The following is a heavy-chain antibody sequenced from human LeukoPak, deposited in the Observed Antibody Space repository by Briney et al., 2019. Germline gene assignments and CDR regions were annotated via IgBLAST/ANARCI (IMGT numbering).Heavy chain of an antibody. Sequence: GGSLRLSCAATGFTSVNYAMSWVRQAPGKGLEWVAVTSSDLNVKLYADSVKGRFTISRDNSRSTLYLQMNSLRPEDTAIYYCAREGYYGSGSPPSLYFDYWGQGTLVTVSS. CDR1: GFTSVNYA. D-gene: IGHD3-10*01. CDR2: TSSDLNVK. J-gene: IGHJ4*02. CDR3: AREGYYGSGSPPSLYFDY. V-gene: IGHV3-30*03.